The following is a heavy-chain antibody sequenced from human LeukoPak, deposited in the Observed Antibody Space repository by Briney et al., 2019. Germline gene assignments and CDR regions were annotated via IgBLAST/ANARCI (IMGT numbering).Heavy chain of an antibody. CDR2: ISSSSAYI. CDR1: GFTFSRYS. CDR3: ARDLKQLAHYFDF. J-gene: IGHJ4*02. V-gene: IGHV3-21*01. D-gene: IGHD6-6*01. Sequence: GGFLRLSCAASGFTFSRYSMNWVRQAPGKGLEWVSSISSSSAYIYYADSLKGRFTISRANAKNSLYLQMNSLRAEDTAVYYCARDLKQLAHYFDFRGQGTLVTVSS.